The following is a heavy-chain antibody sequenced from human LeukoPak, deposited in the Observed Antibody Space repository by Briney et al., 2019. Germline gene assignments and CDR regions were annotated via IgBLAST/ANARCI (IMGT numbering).Heavy chain of an antibody. CDR1: GFTFSSYS. CDR2: ISSSSSTI. Sequence: GGSLRLSCAASGFTFSSYSMNWVRQAPGKGLEWVSYISSSSSTIYYADSVKGRFTISRDNAKNTLYLQMNSLRAEDTAVYYCARGPSGYHNTGGQGTLVTVSS. CDR3: ARGPSGYHNT. J-gene: IGHJ4*02. D-gene: IGHD5-12*01. V-gene: IGHV3-48*01.